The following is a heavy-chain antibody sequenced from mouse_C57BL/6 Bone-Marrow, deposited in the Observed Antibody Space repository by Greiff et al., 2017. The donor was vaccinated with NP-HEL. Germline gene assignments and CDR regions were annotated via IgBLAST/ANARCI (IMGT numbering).Heavy chain of an antibody. J-gene: IGHJ3*01. CDR2: INPGSGGT. CDR1: GYAFTNYL. Sequence: VKLQESGAELVRPGTSVKVSCKASGYAFTNYLIAWVKQRPGQGLEWIGVINPGSGGTNYNEKFKGKATLTADKSSSTAYMQLSSLTSEDSAVYFCARGDLAWFAYWGQGTLVTVSA. D-gene: IGHD3-3*01. V-gene: IGHV1-54*01. CDR3: ARGDLAWFAY.